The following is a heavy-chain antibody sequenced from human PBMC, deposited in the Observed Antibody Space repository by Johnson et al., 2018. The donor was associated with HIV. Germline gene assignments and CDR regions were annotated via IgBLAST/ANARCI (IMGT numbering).Heavy chain of an antibody. V-gene: IGHV3-66*04. CDR3: ARQEVRYYYDSSGDAFDI. J-gene: IGHJ3*02. Sequence: EVQLVESGGGLVQPGGSLRLSCAASGFTVSNYYMTWVRQSPGKGLEWVSVIYSGGSTYYADSVKGRFTISRDNSKNTLYLQMNSLRAEDTAVYYCARQEVRYYYDSSGDAFDIWGQGTMVTVSS. CDR2: IYSGGST. CDR1: GFTVSNYY. D-gene: IGHD3-22*01.